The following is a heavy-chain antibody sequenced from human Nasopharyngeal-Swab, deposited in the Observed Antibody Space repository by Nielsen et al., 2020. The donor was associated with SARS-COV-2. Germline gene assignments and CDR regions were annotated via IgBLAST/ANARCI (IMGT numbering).Heavy chain of an antibody. CDR1: GFTFSSYS. Sequence: GESLKISCAASGFTFSSYSMSWLCQAPGKGLEWVAVIWYDGSNKYYADSVKGRFTISRDNSKNTLYLQMNSLRAEDTAVYYCARERYSSSWYFDYWGQGTLVTVSS. CDR3: ARERYSSSWYFDY. D-gene: IGHD6-13*01. V-gene: IGHV3-33*08. J-gene: IGHJ4*02. CDR2: IWYDGSNK.